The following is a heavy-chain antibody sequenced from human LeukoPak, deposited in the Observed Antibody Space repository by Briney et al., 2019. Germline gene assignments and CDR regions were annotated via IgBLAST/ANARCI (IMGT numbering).Heavy chain of an antibody. J-gene: IGHJ6*02. Sequence: GASVKVSCKASGYTFTSYDINWVRQAPGQGLEWMGRIIPILGIANYAQKFQGRVTITADKSTSTAYMELSSLRSEDTAVYYCARAAAPTPYYYYGMDVWGQGTTVTVSS. CDR2: IIPILGIA. CDR3: ARAAAPTPYYYYGMDV. V-gene: IGHV1-69*04. D-gene: IGHD6-6*01. CDR1: GYTFTSYD.